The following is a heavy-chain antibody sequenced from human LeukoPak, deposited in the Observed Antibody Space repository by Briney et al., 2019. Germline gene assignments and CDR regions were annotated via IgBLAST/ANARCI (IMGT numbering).Heavy chain of an antibody. CDR3: AKDLGGSATTV. D-gene: IGHD2-2*01. J-gene: IGHJ4*02. CDR1: GFTFEDHV. CDR2: ISWSGDRM. V-gene: IGHV3-9*01. Sequence: GRSLRLPCAASGFTFEDHVMHWVRQAPGKGLEWVSSISWSGDRMGYADAVKGRFTISRDNAKNSLFLQMNSLRVEDTALYYCAKDLGGSATTVWGQGTLVTVSS.